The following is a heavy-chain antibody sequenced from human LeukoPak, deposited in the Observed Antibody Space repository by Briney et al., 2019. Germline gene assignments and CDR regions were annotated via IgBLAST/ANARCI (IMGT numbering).Heavy chain of an antibody. J-gene: IGHJ4*02. Sequence: GGSLRLSCAASGFTVSSNYMSWVRQAPGKGLEWVSVIYSGGSTYYADSVKGRFTISRDNSKNTLYLQMNSLRAEDTAVYYCARLRGLYSGTYRYQTAFEFWGQGSLLTVSS. CDR1: GFTVSSNY. CDR3: ARLRGLYSGTYRYQTAFEF. D-gene: IGHD1-26*01. V-gene: IGHV3-53*01. CDR2: IYSGGST.